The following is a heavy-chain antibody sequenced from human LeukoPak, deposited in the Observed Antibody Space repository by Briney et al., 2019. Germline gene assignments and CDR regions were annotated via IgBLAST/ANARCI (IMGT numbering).Heavy chain of an antibody. CDR2: IYYSGST. CDR3: ARHREAVDAFDI. CDR1: GDSFSSYY. D-gene: IGHD1-26*01. J-gene: IGHJ3*02. V-gene: IGHV4-59*08. Sequence: PSETLSLTCTVSGDSFSSYYWTWIRQPPGKGLEWIGYIYYSGSTNYNPSPKSRVTISVDTSKNQFSLKLSSVTAADTAVYYCARHREAVDAFDIWGQGTMVTVSS.